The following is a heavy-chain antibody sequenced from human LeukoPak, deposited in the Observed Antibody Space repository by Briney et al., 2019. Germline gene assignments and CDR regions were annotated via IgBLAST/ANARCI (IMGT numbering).Heavy chain of an antibody. J-gene: IGHJ3*02. Sequence: ASVKVSCKASGYTFTSYYVHWVRQAPGQGLEWMGIINPSGGSTSYAQKFQGRVTMTRDTSTSTVYMELSSLRSEDTAVYYCARDFMAPNDAFDIWGQGTMVTVSS. CDR1: GYTFTSYY. D-gene: IGHD3-10*01. CDR3: ARDFMAPNDAFDI. CDR2: INPSGGST. V-gene: IGHV1-46*01.